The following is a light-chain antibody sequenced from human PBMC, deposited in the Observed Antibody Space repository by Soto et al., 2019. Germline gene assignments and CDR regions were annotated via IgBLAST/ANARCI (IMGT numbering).Light chain of an antibody. CDR3: SSYTSSSTLV. CDR2: EVS. J-gene: IGLJ2*01. V-gene: IGLV2-14*01. CDR1: SSGVGGYNY. Sequence: QSALTQPASVSGSPGQSITISCTGTSSGVGGYNYVSWYQQHPGKAPKLMIYEVSNRPSGVSNRFSGSKSGNTASRTISGLQAEDEADYYCSSYTSSSTLVFGGGTKLTVL.